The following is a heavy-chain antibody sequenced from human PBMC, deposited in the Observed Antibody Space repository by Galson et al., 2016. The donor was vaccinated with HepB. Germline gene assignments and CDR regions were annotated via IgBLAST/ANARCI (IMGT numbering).Heavy chain of an antibody. V-gene: IGHV3-23*01. Sequence: SLRLSCAASGFTFSSYAMNWVRQAPGKGLEWVSPVSGSDNNTYYADSVKGRFTISRDNSKKTPYLQMNSLRAEDTAVYYCAKDGRIYCSSASCHDHFHYWGQGTLATVSS. CDR3: AKDGRIYCSSASCHDHFHY. CDR2: VSGSDNNT. D-gene: IGHD2-2*01. J-gene: IGHJ4*02. CDR1: GFTFSSYA.